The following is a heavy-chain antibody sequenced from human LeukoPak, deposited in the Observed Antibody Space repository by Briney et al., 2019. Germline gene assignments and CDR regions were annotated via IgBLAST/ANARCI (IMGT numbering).Heavy chain of an antibody. Sequence: GGSLRLSCAASGFTFSGYFMTWVRQAPGKGLEWVANIRPDGSAKYYVDSVKGRFTISRDNAKNSLYLQMNSPRVDDSAVYYCGLLVGAPPYSLDYWGQGTLVTVSS. CDR2: IRPDGSAK. J-gene: IGHJ4*02. D-gene: IGHD1-26*01. CDR3: GLLVGAPPYSLDY. V-gene: IGHV3-7*01. CDR1: GFTFSGYF.